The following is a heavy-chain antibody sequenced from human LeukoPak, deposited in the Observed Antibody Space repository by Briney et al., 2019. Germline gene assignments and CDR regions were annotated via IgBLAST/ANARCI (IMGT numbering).Heavy chain of an antibody. V-gene: IGHV1-2*02. Sequence: GASVKVSCKASGYTFTGYYMHWVRQAPGRGLEWMGWINPNSGGTNYAQKFQGRVTMTRDTSISTAYMELSRLRSVGTAVYYCARDGRYYDKMNWFDPWGQGTLVTVSS. CDR2: INPNSGGT. D-gene: IGHD3-22*01. CDR1: GYTFTGYY. CDR3: ARDGRYYDKMNWFDP. J-gene: IGHJ5*02.